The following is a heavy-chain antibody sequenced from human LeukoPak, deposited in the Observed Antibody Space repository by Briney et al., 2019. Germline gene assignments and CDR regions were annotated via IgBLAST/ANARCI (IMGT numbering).Heavy chain of an antibody. D-gene: IGHD4-17*01. Sequence: ASVKVSCKASGGTFSSYAISWARQAPGQGLEWMGGIIPIFGTANYAQKFQGRVTITTDESTSTAYMELSSLRSEDTAVYYCASGSTVTYYFDYWGQGTLVTVSS. CDR2: IIPIFGTA. J-gene: IGHJ4*02. CDR1: GGTFSSYA. CDR3: ASGSTVTYYFDY. V-gene: IGHV1-69*05.